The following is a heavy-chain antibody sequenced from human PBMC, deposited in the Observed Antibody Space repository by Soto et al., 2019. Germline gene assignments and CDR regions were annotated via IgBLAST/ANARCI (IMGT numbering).Heavy chain of an antibody. Sequence: QVQLVQSGAEVKKPGASVKVSCKASGYTFTSYYMHWVRQAPGQGLEWMGIINPSGGSTSYAQKCQGRVTRTRDTSTSTVYMELSSLRSEDTAVYYCARVQTPPPSIAARDVVSYFDYWGQGTLVTVSS. CDR2: INPSGGST. CDR1: GYTFTSYY. CDR3: ARVQTPPPSIAARDVVSYFDY. V-gene: IGHV1-46*01. D-gene: IGHD6-6*01. J-gene: IGHJ4*02.